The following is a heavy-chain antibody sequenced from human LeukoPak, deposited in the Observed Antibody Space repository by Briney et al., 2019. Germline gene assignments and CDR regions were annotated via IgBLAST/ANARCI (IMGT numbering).Heavy chain of an antibody. V-gene: IGHV3-11*01. CDR2: ISSSGSTI. CDR1: GFTFSDYY. J-gene: IGHJ6*02. CDR3: ARESAGMYHYYYGMDV. Sequence: GGSLRLSCAASGFTFSDYYMSWIRQAPGKGLEWVSYISSSGSTIYYADSVKGRFTISRDNAKNSLYLQMNSLRAEDTAVYCCARESAGMYHYYYGMDVWGQGTTVTVSS. D-gene: IGHD2-8*01.